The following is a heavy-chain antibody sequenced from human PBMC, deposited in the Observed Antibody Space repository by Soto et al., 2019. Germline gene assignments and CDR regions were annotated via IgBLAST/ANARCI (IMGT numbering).Heavy chain of an antibody. J-gene: IGHJ4*02. CDR1: GYTFTSYT. CDR3: ARGGGWVGEASFDS. Sequence: QVQLEQSGAEVKKPGASVKVSCKTSGYTFTSYTLHWVRQAPGQGLEWMGWINAGNGREKYSQRFQDRVSLSTKKSATTPNMELRGLGSEDTAMYYWARGGGWVGEASFDSWGQGTLVTVSS. V-gene: IGHV1-3*01. CDR2: INAGNGRE. D-gene: IGHD3-10*01.